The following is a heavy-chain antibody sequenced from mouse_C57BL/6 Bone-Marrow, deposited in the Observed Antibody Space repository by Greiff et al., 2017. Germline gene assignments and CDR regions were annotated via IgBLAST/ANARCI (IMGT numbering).Heavy chain of an antibody. D-gene: IGHD2-5*01. J-gene: IGHJ3*01. CDR3: AREGAYYSNYLGWFAY. CDR2: IYPRSGNT. V-gene: IGHV1-81*01. Sequence: QVQLKQSGAELARPGASVKLSCKASGYTFTSYGISWVKQRTGQGLEWIGEIYPRSGNTYYNEKFKGKATLTADKSSSTAYMELRSLTSEDSAVYFCAREGAYYSNYLGWFAYWGQGTLVTVSA. CDR1: GYTFTSYG.